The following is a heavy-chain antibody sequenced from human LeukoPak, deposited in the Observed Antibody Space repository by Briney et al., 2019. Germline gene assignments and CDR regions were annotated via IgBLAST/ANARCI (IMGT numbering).Heavy chain of an antibody. CDR1: GGSISSTNYY. CDR2: IYYTGST. Sequence: ASETLSLTCTVSGGSISSTNYYWGWIRQPPGKGLEWIGTIYYTGSTYYNPSLKSRVTISVDTSKNQFSLRLTSVTAADTAVYYCARHLRGGAGPYWYFDLWGRGTLVTVSS. D-gene: IGHD3-10*01. J-gene: IGHJ2*01. CDR3: ARHLRGGAGPYWYFDL. V-gene: IGHV4-39*01.